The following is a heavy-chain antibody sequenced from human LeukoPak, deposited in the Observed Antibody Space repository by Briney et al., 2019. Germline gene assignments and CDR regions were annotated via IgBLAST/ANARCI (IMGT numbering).Heavy chain of an antibody. CDR1: GFTFSSYT. D-gene: IGHD1-26*01. CDR2: INGGGDSA. CDR3: ARARYSGSYVRFDY. J-gene: IGHJ4*02. V-gene: IGHV3-23*01. Sequence: GGSLRLSCIASGFTFSSYTMSWVRRAPGKGLEWVSSINGGGDSATYADSVEGRFTISRDNSRNTVFLQVNSLRSEDTAVYYCARARYSGSYVRFDYWGQGTLVTVSS.